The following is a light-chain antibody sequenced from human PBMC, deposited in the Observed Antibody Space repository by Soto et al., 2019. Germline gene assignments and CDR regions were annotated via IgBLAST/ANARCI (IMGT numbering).Light chain of an antibody. CDR1: ISDIGGYNF. J-gene: IGLJ2*01. Sequence: QSALTQPASVSGSPGQSITISCTGTISDIGGYNFISWYQHHPGKAPKLVIYDVNNRPSGISYRFSGSKSGNTASLTISGLQAEDAADYYCASYTTTTTLVFGGGTQLTVL. CDR2: DVN. V-gene: IGLV2-14*01. CDR3: ASYTTTTTLV.